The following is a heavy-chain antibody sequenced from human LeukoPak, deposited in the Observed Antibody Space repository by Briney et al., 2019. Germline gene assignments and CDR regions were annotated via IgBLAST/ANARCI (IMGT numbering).Heavy chain of an antibody. J-gene: IGHJ4*02. D-gene: IGHD1-26*01. CDR3: GVAASSTSDFDF. V-gene: IGHV3-21*01. CDR2: ITGSSHKK. Sequence: PGGSLRLSCAASGFTFSDYALNWVRQAPGKGLEWISSITGSSHKKYYAESLKGRVTISRDNAKKSLYLQMDSLRVEDTAVYFCGVAASSTSDFDFWVLGTLVTVSS. CDR1: GFTFSDYA.